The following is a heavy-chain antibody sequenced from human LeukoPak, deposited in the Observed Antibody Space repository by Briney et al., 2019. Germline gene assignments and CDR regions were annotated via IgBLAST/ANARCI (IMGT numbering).Heavy chain of an antibody. CDR3: ARTMTTLPTHGELDL. V-gene: IGHV1-18*01. CDR2: ISTKTGDS. D-gene: IGHD4-17*01. CDR1: GYTFSSYV. Sequence: ASVKVTCKASGYTFSSYVLSWVRLAPGQGLEWMGRISTKTGDSVYAQKLQGRVTMTTDTSTSTAYLELRSLSSDDTAVYYCARTMTTLPTHGELDLWGQGTQVTVSS. J-gene: IGHJ5*02.